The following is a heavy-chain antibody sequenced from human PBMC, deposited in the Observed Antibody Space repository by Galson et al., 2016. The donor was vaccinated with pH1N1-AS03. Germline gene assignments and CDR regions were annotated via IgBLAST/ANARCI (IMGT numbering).Heavy chain of an antibody. V-gene: IGHV4-39*07. CDR2: LYYGGST. J-gene: IGHJ2*01. CDR3: AAPYYDSIDDGGYFDL. CDR1: GGSISSSAYY. Sequence: SETLSLTCTVSGGSISSSAYYWGWIRQPPGKGLEWIGRLYYGGSTYYNPSLKTRVTISVDTSKNHFYLKLNSVTAADTAVYDFAAPYYDSIDDGGYFDLWGLGTLVSVSS. D-gene: IGHD3-22*01.